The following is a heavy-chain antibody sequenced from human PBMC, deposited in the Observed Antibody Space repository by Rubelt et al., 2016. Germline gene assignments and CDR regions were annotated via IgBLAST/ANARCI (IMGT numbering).Heavy chain of an antibody. V-gene: IGHV3-23*04. CDR2: ISGSGGST. Sequence: VQLVESGGGVVQPGRSLRLSCAASGFTFSSYAMHWVRQAPGKGLEWVSAISGSGGSTYYADSVKGRFTTSRDNYKNTLYLQMNVLRAEDTAVYYCAKNSRIVVVPAAIVFDYWGQGTLVTVSS. D-gene: IGHD2-2*02. CDR3: AKNSRIVVVPAAIVFDY. CDR1: GFTFSSYA. J-gene: IGHJ4*02.